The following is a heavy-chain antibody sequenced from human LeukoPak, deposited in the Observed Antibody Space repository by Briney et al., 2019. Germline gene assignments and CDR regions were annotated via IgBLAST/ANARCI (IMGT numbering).Heavy chain of an antibody. CDR2: IRYDGSNE. CDR1: EFTFSSYG. D-gene: IGHD2-2*01. V-gene: IGHV3-30*02. J-gene: IGHJ4*02. Sequence: GGSLRLSCAASEFTFSSYGMHWVRQAPGKGLEWVAFIRYDGSNEYYADSVKGRFIISRDNSKSTLYLQMNSLRAEDTALYYCANDNRYYCSGTSCYFDYWGQGTLVTVSS. CDR3: ANDNRYYCSGTSCYFDY.